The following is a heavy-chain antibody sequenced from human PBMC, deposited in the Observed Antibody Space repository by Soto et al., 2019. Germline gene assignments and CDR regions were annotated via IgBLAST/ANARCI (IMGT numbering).Heavy chain of an antibody. CDR2: ITGSGSST. CDR1: GFTFRSYA. J-gene: IGHJ5*02. CDR3: EKDWDGGWFDT. D-gene: IGHD1-26*01. Sequence: XGSLRRTCAASGFTFRSYAMSWVRQAPGKGLDWVSSITGSGSSTFYADSAKGRFSISRDNSKNTLYLQMNSLRAEDTAVYYCEKDWDGGWFDTWGQGTLVTVSS. V-gene: IGHV3-23*01.